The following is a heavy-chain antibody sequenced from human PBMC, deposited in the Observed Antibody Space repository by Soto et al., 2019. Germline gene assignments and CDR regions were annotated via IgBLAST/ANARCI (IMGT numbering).Heavy chain of an antibody. D-gene: IGHD2-15*01. V-gene: IGHV3-21*04. Sequence: PEGSLRLSCAASGFTSSSYSMNWVRQAPGKGLEWVSSISSSSSYIYYVDSVKGRFTISRDNAKNSLYLQMNSLRAEDTAVYYCAKEGCSGGSCYSPSGWFDPWGQGTLVTVSS. J-gene: IGHJ5*02. CDR2: ISSSSSYI. CDR1: GFTSSSYS. CDR3: AKEGCSGGSCYSPSGWFDP.